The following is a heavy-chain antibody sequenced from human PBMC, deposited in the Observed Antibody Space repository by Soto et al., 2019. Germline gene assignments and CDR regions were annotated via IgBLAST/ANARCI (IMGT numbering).Heavy chain of an antibody. Sequence: GGSLRLSCATSGFTFTSYGIHWVRQAPGKGLEWVAMISYDGNEEHFADSVKGRFTISRDKSKKTVFLEMSSLRGEDTGVYYCARESEVIGVAVDGLDIWGQGTRVTVSS. CDR2: ISYDGNEE. D-gene: IGHD2-15*01. V-gene: IGHV3-33*01. CDR1: GFTFTSYG. J-gene: IGHJ3*02. CDR3: ARESEVIGVAVDGLDI.